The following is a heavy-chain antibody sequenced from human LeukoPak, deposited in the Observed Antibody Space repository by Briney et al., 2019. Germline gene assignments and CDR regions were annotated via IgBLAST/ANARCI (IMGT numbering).Heavy chain of an antibody. D-gene: IGHD1-26*01. V-gene: IGHV1-2*02. CDR1: GYTFTGCY. CDR2: INPNSGGT. CDR3: ARDRGSYFHDAFDI. J-gene: IGHJ3*02. Sequence: ASVKVSCKASGYTFTGCYVYWVRQAPGQGLEWMGWINPNSGGTNYAQKFRGRVTMTGDTSISTVYMELSRLTSDDAAVYYCARDRGSYFHDAFDIWGQGTMVAVSS.